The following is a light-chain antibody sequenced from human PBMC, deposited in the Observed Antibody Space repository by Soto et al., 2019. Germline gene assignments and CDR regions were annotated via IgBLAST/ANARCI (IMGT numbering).Light chain of an antibody. CDR1: QSVSSY. CDR2: DAS. CDR3: QQRSNWPPTWT. V-gene: IGKV3-11*01. J-gene: IGKJ1*01. Sequence: EIVLTQSPSTXSXXPXXXXXXXXRXXQSVSSYLAWYQQKPGQAPRLLIYDASNRATGIPARFSGSGSGTDFTLTISSLEPEEFAVYYCQQRSNWPPTWTFGQGTKVDNK.